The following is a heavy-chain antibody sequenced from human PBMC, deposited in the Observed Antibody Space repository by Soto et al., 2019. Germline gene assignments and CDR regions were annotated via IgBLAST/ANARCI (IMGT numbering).Heavy chain of an antibody. CDR2: GYHSVSI. D-gene: IGHD4-17*01. V-gene: IGHV4-59*01. Sequence: SETLSLTCTVSGGSITDYYWSWIRQPPGKALEWIGYGYHSVSIHYNPSLKTRVTISVDTSENQFSLRLSSVTAADTAVYYCARGDSTVSSVFDYWGQGMLVTVSS. CDR3: ARGDSTVSSVFDY. CDR1: GGSITDYY. J-gene: IGHJ4*02.